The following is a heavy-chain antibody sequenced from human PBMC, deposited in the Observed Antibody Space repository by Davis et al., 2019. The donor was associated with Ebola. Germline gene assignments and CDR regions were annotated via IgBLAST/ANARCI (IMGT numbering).Heavy chain of an antibody. V-gene: IGHV1-69*04. CDR3: ASGTRSSSTLYYYYGMDV. J-gene: IGHJ6*02. D-gene: IGHD6-6*01. CDR2: IIPILGIA. Sequence: SVKVSCKASGGTFSSYAISWVRQAPGQGLEWMGRIIPILGIANYAQKFQGRVTITRDTSASTAYMELRSLRSDDTAVYYCASGTRSSSTLYYYYGMDVWGQGTTVTVSS. CDR1: GGTFSSYA.